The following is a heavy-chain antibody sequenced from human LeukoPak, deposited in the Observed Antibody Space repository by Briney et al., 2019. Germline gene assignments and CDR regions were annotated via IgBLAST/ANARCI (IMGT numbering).Heavy chain of an antibody. D-gene: IGHD4-17*01. J-gene: IGHJ4*02. V-gene: IGHV4-39*01. CDR3: AKRYYGDSNFDY. CDR1: GGSIGSSTYY. CDR2: IYYSGST. Sequence: SETLSLTCTVAGGSIGSSTYYSGWIRQPPGKGLEWIGSIYYSGSTYYNPSLKSRVTISVDTSKNRFSLKLSSVTAADTAVYYCAKRYYGDSNFDYWGQGTLVTVSS.